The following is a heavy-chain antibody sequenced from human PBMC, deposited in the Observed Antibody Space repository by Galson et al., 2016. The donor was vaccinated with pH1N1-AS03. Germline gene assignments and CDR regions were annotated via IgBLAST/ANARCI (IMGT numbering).Heavy chain of an antibody. Sequence: SVKVSCKASGYTFTTYGISWVRQAPGQGLEWMGWISAYYGDTHFPHKFQERVTLTRDTSTATAYMELRNLRSDDTAVYYCVRESEISGVVFFNYWGQGTLVTVSS. D-gene: IGHD3-3*01. J-gene: IGHJ4*02. CDR3: VRESEISGVVFFNY. CDR2: ISAYYGDT. CDR1: GYTFTTYG. V-gene: IGHV1-18*01.